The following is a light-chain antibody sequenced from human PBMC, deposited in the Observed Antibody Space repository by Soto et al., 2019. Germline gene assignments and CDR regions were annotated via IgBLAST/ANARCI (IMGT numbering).Light chain of an antibody. CDR3: QHYNSYSEA. J-gene: IGKJ1*01. Sequence: THAASTLSASVGDRVTITCRASQSISIWLAWYQQKPGKAPKILIYKASSLESGVPSRFSGSGSGTEFTLTISSLQPDDFATYYCQHYNSYSEAFGQGTKVDIK. V-gene: IGKV1-5*03. CDR1: QSISIW. CDR2: KAS.